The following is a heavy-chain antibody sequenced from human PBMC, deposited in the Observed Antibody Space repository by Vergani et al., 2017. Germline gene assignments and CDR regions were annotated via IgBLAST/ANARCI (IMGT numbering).Heavy chain of an antibody. D-gene: IGHD4-17*01. J-gene: IGHJ6*02. CDR3: ARAIFDYAGPQTGRSGMDV. CDR2: INSDGSST. CDR1: GFTFSSYW. V-gene: IGHV3-74*01. Sequence: EVQLVESGGGLVQPGGSLRLSCAASGFTFSSYWMHWVRQAPGKGLVWVSRINSDGSSTSYADSVKGRFTISRDNAKNTLYLQMNSLRAEDTAVYYCARAIFDYAGPQTGRSGMDVWGQGTTVTVSS.